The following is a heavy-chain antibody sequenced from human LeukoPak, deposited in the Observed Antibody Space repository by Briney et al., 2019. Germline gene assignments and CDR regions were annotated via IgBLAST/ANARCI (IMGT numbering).Heavy chain of an antibody. CDR2: IYYSGST. D-gene: IGHD1-26*01. CDR1: GGSIRSYY. CDR3: ARRLMYGGDAFDI. J-gene: IGHJ3*02. V-gene: IGHV4-59*08. Sequence: SETLSLTCTVSGGSIRSYYWSWIRQPPGKGLEWIGYIYYSGSTNYNPSLKSRVTISVDTSKNQFSLKLSSVTAADTAVYYCARRLMYGGDAFDIWGQGTMVTVSS.